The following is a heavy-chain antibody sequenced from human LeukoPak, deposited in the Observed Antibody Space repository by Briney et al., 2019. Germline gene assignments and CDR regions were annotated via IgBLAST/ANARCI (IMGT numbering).Heavy chain of an antibody. CDR2: ISSSSSTI. V-gene: IGHV3-48*02. J-gene: IGHJ4*02. CDR1: GFTFSSYS. D-gene: IGHD3-10*01. CDR3: ARVGTYYYGSGSSMGDFDY. Sequence: GGSLRLSCAASGFTFSSYSMNWVRQAPGKGLEWVSYISSSSSTIYYADSVKGRFTISRDNAKNSLYQQMNSLRDEDTAVYYCARVGTYYYGSGSSMGDFDYWGQGTLVTVSS.